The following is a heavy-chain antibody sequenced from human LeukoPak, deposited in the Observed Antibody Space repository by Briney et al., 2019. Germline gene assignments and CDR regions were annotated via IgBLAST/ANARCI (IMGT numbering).Heavy chain of an antibody. V-gene: IGHV4-39*01. CDR1: GGSISSSVYY. J-gene: IGHJ4*02. Sequence: PSETLSLTCTVSGGSISSSVYYWGWVRQPPGKGLEWIGRIYYSGSTYYNPSLKSRLAISVDTSKNQFALKPTSVTAADTAVYYCARHPQYWGQGTLVTVSS. CDR2: IYYSGST. CDR3: ARHPQY.